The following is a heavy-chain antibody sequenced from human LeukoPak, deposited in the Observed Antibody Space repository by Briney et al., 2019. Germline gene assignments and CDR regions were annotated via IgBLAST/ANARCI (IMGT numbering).Heavy chain of an antibody. CDR3: ARDRGIAARVVGAFDI. Sequence: SVKVSCKASGGTFSSYAISWVRQAPGQGLEWMGRVIPIFGTANYAQKFQGRVTITADKSTSTAYTELSSLRSEDTAVCYCARDRGIAARVVGAFDIWGQGTMVTVSS. J-gene: IGHJ3*02. CDR1: GGTFSSYA. D-gene: IGHD6-6*01. V-gene: IGHV1-69*06. CDR2: VIPIFGTA.